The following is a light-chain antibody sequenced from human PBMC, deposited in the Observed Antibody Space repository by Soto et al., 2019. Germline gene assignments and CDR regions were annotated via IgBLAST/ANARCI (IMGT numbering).Light chain of an antibody. J-gene: IGLJ2*01. CDR3: SSYTSSGTLVV. V-gene: IGLV2-14*01. CDR1: SSDVGGYNY. CDR2: DVS. Sequence: QSALTQPASVSGSPGQSITISCTGTSSDVGGYNYVSWYQQHPGKAPKLMIYDVSNRPSGVSNRFSGSKSGNTASLTISGLQAEDGADYSCSSYTSSGTLVVFGGGTKLTVL.